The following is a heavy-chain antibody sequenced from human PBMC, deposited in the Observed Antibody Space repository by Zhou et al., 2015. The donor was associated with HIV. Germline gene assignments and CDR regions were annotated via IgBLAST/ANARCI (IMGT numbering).Heavy chain of an antibody. Sequence: EVQLMQSGGGLVQPGGSLRLSCVASGFTLSTYGMSWVRQAPGKGLEWVSAISGGGGTTYYADSVKGRFTISGDNSKNTLYLQMNSLRAEDTAVYYCAKGILGHSSSPYYFDYWGQGTLVTVSS. CDR1: GFTLSTYG. CDR3: AKGILGHSSSPYYFDY. J-gene: IGHJ4*02. D-gene: IGHD6-13*01. V-gene: IGHV3-23*01. CDR2: ISGGGGTT.